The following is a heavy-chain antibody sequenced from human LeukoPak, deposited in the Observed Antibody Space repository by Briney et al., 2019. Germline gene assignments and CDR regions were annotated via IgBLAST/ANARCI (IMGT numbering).Heavy chain of an antibody. CDR1: GGTFSSYA. Sequence: SVKVSCKASGGTFSSYAISWVRQAPGQGLEWMGRIIPIFGTANYAQKFQGRVTITTDESTSTAYMELSSLRSEDTAAYYCARPRYDSSAFDISGQGTMVTVSS. CDR3: ARPRYDSSAFDI. V-gene: IGHV1-69*05. J-gene: IGHJ3*02. CDR2: IIPIFGTA. D-gene: IGHD3-22*01.